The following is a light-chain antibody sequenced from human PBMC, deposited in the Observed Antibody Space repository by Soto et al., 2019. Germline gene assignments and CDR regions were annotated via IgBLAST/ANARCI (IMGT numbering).Light chain of an antibody. CDR1: SSDVGGYNY. J-gene: IGLJ2*01. CDR2: EVN. CDR3: SSYAGNNNVV. Sequence: QSVLTQPPSASGSPGQSVTISCTGTSSDVGGYNYVSWYQQHPGKAPKLMIYEVNKRPSGVPDRFSGSKSGNTASLTVSGLQADDEADYYCSSYAGNNNVVFGGGTKLTVL. V-gene: IGLV2-8*01.